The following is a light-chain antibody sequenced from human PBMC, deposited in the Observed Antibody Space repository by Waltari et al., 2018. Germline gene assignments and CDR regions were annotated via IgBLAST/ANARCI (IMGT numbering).Light chain of an antibody. Sequence: QSALTQPPSASGSPGQSVTISCTGTSSDVGGYNYVSWYQHHPGKAPKLMISEVNKRPSGVPDRFSRSKSGNTASLTVSGLQADDEADYYCTSYAGSHNWVFGGGTKLTVL. CDR2: EVN. J-gene: IGLJ2*01. CDR3: TSYAGSHNWV. V-gene: IGLV2-8*01. CDR1: SSDVGGYNY.